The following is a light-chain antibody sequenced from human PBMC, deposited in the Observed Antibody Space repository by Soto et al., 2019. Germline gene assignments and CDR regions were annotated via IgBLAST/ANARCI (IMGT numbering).Light chain of an antibody. V-gene: IGKV3D-15*01. Sequence: EVVMTQSPATLSVSPGERATLSCRASESVSRNLAWYQQKPGQAPRLLIYGASSRATGIPDRFSGSGSGTDFTLTISSLQPEDFATYSCQQSYSTTWTFGQGTKVDIK. CDR3: QQSYSTTWT. CDR2: GAS. J-gene: IGKJ1*01. CDR1: ESVSRN.